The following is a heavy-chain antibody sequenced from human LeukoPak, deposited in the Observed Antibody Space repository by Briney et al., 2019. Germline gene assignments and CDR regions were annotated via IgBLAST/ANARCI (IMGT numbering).Heavy chain of an antibody. J-gene: IGHJ4*02. V-gene: IGHV3-7*01. CDR2: IKQDGSEK. CDR3: ARGSGYSYGFTGRERTKSRLDY. CDR1: GFTFSSYW. Sequence: GGSLRLSCAASGFTFSSYWMSWVRQAPGKGLEWVANIKQDGSEKYYVDSVKGRFTISRDNAKNSLYLQMNSLRAEATAVYYCARGSGYSYGFTGRERTKSRLDYWGQGTLVTVSS. D-gene: IGHD5-18*01.